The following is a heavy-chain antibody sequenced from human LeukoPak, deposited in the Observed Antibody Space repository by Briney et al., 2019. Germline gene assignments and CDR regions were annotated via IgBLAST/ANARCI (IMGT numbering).Heavy chain of an antibody. Sequence: PSETLSLTCTVSGGSISSSSYYWGWIRQPPGKGLEWIGSIYYSGSTYYNPSLKSRVTISVDTSKNQFSLKLSSVTAADTAVYYCARTGYGSGSCYFDYWGQGTLVTVSS. CDR2: IYYSGST. V-gene: IGHV4-39*01. J-gene: IGHJ4*02. CDR1: GGSISSSSYY. CDR3: ARTGYGSGSCYFDY. D-gene: IGHD3-10*01.